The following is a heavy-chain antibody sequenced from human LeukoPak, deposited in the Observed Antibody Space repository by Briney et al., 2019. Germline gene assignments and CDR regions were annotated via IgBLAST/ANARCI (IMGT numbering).Heavy chain of an antibody. D-gene: IGHD3-22*01. CDR1: GGSISSDY. V-gene: IGHV4-59*01. J-gene: IGHJ4*02. Sequence: SSETLSLTCTVSGGSISSDYWSWIRQPPGKGLEWIGYIYYRGSTNYNPSLKSLVTISVDTSKNQFSLKLSSVTAADTAVYYCARLSGYSSGHYYSDYWGQGTLVTVSS. CDR3: ARLSGYSSGHYYSDY. CDR2: IYYRGST.